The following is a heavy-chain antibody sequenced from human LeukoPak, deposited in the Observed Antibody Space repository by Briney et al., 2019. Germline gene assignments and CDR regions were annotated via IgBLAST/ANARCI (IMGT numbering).Heavy chain of an antibody. V-gene: IGHV1-2*04. CDR1: GYTFTGYY. CDR2: INPNSGGT. Sequence: ASVKVSCKASGYTFTGYYMHWVRQAPGQGLEWMGWINPNSGGTNYAQKFQGWVTMTRDTSISTAYMELSRLRSDDTAVYYCARDQEGKRNWFGPWGQGTLVTVSS. CDR3: ARDQEGKRNWFGP. J-gene: IGHJ5*02.